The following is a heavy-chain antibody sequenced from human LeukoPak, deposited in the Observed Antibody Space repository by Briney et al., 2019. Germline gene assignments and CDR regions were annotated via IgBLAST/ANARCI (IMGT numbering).Heavy chain of an antibody. J-gene: IGHJ3*02. CDR1: GFTFSSSW. Sequence: GGSLRLSCAASGFTFSSSWMSWVRQAPGMGLEWVANIKQDGSEKYYVDSVKGRFTISRDNAKNSLYLQMNSLRAEDTAVYYCARGGGYGSGNHYRGGAFDIWGQGTMVTVSS. D-gene: IGHD3-10*01. CDR3: ARGGGYGSGNHYRGGAFDI. CDR2: IKQDGSEK. V-gene: IGHV3-7*01.